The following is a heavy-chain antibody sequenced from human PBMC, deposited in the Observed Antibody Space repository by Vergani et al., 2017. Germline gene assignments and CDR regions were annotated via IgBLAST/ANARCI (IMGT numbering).Heavy chain of an antibody. D-gene: IGHD1-26*01. CDR2: IWYDGSNK. CDR3: ARDAIVGATGGAFDI. V-gene: IGHV3-33*01. CDR1: GFTFSSYG. Sequence: QVQLVESGGGVVQPGRSLRLSCAASGFTFSSYGMHWVRQAPGRGLEWVAVIWYDGSNKYYADSVKGRFTISRDNSKNTLYLQMNSLRADDTAVYYCARDAIVGATGGAFDIWGQGTMVTVSS. J-gene: IGHJ3*02.